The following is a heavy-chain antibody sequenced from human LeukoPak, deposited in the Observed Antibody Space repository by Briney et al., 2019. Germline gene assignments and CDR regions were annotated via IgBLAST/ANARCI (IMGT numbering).Heavy chain of an antibody. CDR3: ARDGSLAAAVGIFDY. Sequence: GRSLRLSCAASGIIFSSYSMNWVRQAPGKGLEWVASISSSSSYIYYADSVKGRFTISRDNAKNSLYLQMNSLRAEDTAVYYCARDGSLAAAVGIFDYWGQGTLVTVSS. V-gene: IGHV3-21*01. J-gene: IGHJ4*02. D-gene: IGHD6-13*01. CDR1: GIIFSSYS. CDR2: ISSSSSYI.